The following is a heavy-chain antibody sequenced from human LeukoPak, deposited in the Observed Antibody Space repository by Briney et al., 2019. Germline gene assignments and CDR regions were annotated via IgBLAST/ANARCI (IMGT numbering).Heavy chain of an antibody. J-gene: IGHJ3*02. V-gene: IGHV3-23*01. D-gene: IGHD6-6*01. CDR1: GFTFSSYA. CDR2: ISGSGGST. CDR3: AKAPDPVPDAFDI. Sequence: GGSLRLSCAASGFTFSSYAMSWVRQAPGKGLEWVSAISGSGGSTYYADSVKGRFTISRDNPKNTPYLQMNSLRAEDTAVYYCAKAPDPVPDAFDIWGQGTMVTVSS.